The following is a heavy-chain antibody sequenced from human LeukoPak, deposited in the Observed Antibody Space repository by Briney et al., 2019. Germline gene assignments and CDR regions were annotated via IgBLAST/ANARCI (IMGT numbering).Heavy chain of an antibody. CDR2: INHSGST. CDR3: ARGHDSSSWSSFDY. Sequence: SETLSLTCAVYGVSFSGYYWSWIRQPPGKGLEWIGEINHSGSTNYNPSLKSRVTISVDTSKNQFSLKLSSVTAADTAVYYCARGHDSSSWSSFDYWGQGTLVTVSS. J-gene: IGHJ4*02. CDR1: GVSFSGYY. D-gene: IGHD6-13*01. V-gene: IGHV4-34*01.